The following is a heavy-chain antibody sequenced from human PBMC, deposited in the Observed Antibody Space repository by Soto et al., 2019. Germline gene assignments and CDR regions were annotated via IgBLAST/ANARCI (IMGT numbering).Heavy chain of an antibody. CDR1: EFTFSSYA. V-gene: IGHV3-23*01. CDR2: ISGSGSSS. D-gene: IGHD6-19*01. Sequence: PGGSLRLSCAASEFTFSSYAISWVRQAPGKGLEWVSAISGSGSSSYYADSVKGRFTISRDNSKNTLYLQMNSLRAEDTAVYYCAKCSPRYSSGLKAYYFDHWGQGTLVTVYS. J-gene: IGHJ4*02. CDR3: AKCSPRYSSGLKAYYFDH.